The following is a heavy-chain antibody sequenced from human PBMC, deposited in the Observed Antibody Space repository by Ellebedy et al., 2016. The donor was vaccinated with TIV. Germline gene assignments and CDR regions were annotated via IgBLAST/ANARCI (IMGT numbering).Heavy chain of an antibody. CDR2: ISAYNGKP. D-gene: IGHD3-22*01. J-gene: IGHJ4*02. CDR3: ANYDSSGYRL. CDR1: GYTFTSYG. V-gene: IGHV1-18*01. Sequence: AASVKVSCKASGYTFTSYGISWVRQAPGQGLEWMGWISAYNGKPNYAQKLQGRVTMTTDTSTSTAYMELRSLRSDDTAVYYCANYDSSGYRLWGQGTLVTVSS.